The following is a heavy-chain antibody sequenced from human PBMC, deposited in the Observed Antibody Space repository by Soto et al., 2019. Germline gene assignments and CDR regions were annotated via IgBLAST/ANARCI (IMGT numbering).Heavy chain of an antibody. CDR1: GVSISSGDYY. CDR2: IYYSENT. Sequence: PSETLSLTCTVSGVSISSGDYYWSWIRQTPGKGLEWIGYIYYSENTYYNHSLKSRVAISGDTSKNQFSLKLSSVTAADTAVYYCARGNVVAIDYWGQGTLVTVS. CDR3: ARGNVVAIDY. J-gene: IGHJ4*02. D-gene: IGHD2-21*01. V-gene: IGHV4-30-4*01.